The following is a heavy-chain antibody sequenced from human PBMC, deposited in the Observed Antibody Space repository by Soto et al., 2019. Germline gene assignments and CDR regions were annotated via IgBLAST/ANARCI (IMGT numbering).Heavy chain of an antibody. D-gene: IGHD1-26*01. J-gene: IGHJ4*02. V-gene: IGHV1-8*01. CDR1: GYSFTSLD. CDR3: ARGVTAGVDY. Sequence: ASVEVSCKASGYSFTSLDINWVRQTTGQGLEWMGWMQPSSGRTGYAQKFQGRVTMTRDTSINTAYMELSSLTSDDTAFYYCARGVTAGVDYWGQGTLVTVSS. CDR2: MQPSSGRT.